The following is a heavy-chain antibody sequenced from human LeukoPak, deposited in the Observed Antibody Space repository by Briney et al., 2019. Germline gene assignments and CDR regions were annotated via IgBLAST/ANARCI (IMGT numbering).Heavy chain of an antibody. CDR2: IIPNFGPA. D-gene: IGHD3-22*01. J-gene: IGHJ4*02. V-gene: IGHV1-69*05. CDR1: GGTFSSYA. CDR3: ARSYDSSGYYFDY. Sequence: ASVKVSCKASGGTFSSYAISWVRQAPGQGLEWMGRIIPNFGPANYAQKFQGRVTITTDESTSTAYMELSSLRSEDTAVYYCARSYDSSGYYFDYWGQGTLVTVSS.